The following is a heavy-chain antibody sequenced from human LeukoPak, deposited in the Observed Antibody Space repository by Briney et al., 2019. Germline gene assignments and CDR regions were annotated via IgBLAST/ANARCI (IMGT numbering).Heavy chain of an antibody. CDR3: ARGLAAAGDYYGMDV. V-gene: IGHV4-4*07. CDR2: IYTSGST. J-gene: IGHJ6*02. CDR1: GGSISSYY. D-gene: IGHD6-13*01. Sequence: SETLSLTCTVSGGSISSYYWSWIRQPAGKGLEWIGRIYTSGSTNYNPSLKSRVTMSVDTSKNQFSLKLSSVTAADTAVYYCARGLAAAGDYYGMDVWGQGTTVTVSS.